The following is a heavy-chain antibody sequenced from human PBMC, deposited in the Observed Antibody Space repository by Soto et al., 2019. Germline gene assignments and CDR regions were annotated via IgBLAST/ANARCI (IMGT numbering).Heavy chain of an antibody. V-gene: IGHV2-5*02. Sequence: QITLKESGPTLVKPTQTLTLTCTFPGFSFSSIGEGVGWIRQPPGKALEWLALIYWDDDKRYSPSLKSRVTITKDTSKNQVDLTMTNMDPVDTATYYCVQSRCGGDCLQSYSSHSYYGLDVWGQGTTVTVSS. J-gene: IGHJ6*02. CDR2: IYWDDDK. CDR1: GFSFSSIGEG. CDR3: VQSRCGGDCLQSYSSHSYYGLDV. D-gene: IGHD2-21*02.